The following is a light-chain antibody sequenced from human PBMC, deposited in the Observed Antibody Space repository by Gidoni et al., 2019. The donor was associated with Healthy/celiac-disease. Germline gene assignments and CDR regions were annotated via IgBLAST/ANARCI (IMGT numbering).Light chain of an antibody. CDR3: QRYGSSLYT. V-gene: IGKV3-20*01. CDR2: GAS. J-gene: IGKJ2*01. CDR1: QSVSSSY. Sequence: EIVLTQSPGTLSLSPGERATLSCRASQSVSSSYLAWYQQKPGQAPRLLIYGASSSGSGTDFTLTISRLEPEDFAVYYWQRYGSSLYTFGQGTKLEIK.